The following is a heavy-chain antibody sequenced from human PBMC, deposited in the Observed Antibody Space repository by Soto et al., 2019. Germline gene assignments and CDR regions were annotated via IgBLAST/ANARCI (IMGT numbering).Heavy chain of an antibody. Sequence: SETMSLTCTVSGGSISSGGYYWSWIRKHPGKGLEWIGYIYYSGSTYYNPSLKSRVTISVDTSKNQFSLKLSSVTAADTAVYYCARDFVYYDSSGYYPQYYFDYWGQGTLVTVSS. D-gene: IGHD3-22*01. CDR1: GGSISSGGYY. CDR3: ARDFVYYDSSGYYPQYYFDY. CDR2: IYYSGST. J-gene: IGHJ4*02. V-gene: IGHV4-31*03.